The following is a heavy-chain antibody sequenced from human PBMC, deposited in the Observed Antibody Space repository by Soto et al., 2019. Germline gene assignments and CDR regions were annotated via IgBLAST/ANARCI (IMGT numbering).Heavy chain of an antibody. D-gene: IGHD3-22*01. Sequence: EVQLLESGGGLVQPGGSLRLSCAASGFTFSSYGMSWVRQAPGKGLEWVSTSSYSGGNTYYTDSVKGRFTISRDNAKNTLYLHMNSLRAEATAVYYCAKRYWDDGSGLWDGWGQGTLVTVSS. CDR2: SSYSGGNT. CDR3: AKRYWDDGSGLWDG. V-gene: IGHV3-23*01. CDR1: GFTFSSYG. J-gene: IGHJ4*02.